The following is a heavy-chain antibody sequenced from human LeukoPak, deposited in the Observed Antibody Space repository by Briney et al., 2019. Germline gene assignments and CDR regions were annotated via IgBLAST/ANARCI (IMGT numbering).Heavy chain of an antibody. CDR2: ISAYNGNT. D-gene: IGHD2-15*01. J-gene: IGHJ6*02. V-gene: IGHV1-18*01. Sequence: ASVKVSCKASGYTFTSYGISWVRQAPGQGLEWMGWISAYNGNTNYAQKLQGRVTMTTDTSTSTAYMELRSLRSEDTAVYYCATVAATLYYYYYGMDVWGQGTTVTVSS. CDR1: GYTFTSYG. CDR3: ATVAATLYYYYYGMDV.